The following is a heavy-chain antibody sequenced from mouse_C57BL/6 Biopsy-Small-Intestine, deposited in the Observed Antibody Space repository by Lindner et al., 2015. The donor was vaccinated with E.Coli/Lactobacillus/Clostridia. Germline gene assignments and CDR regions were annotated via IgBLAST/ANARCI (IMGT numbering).Heavy chain of an antibody. CDR1: GYTFTTYW. CDR3: ARDYGNSYYYTMDY. V-gene: IGHV1-7*01. J-gene: IGHJ4*01. CDR2: INPSSGYT. Sequence: VQLQESGAELAKPGASVKLSCKASGYTFTTYWMHWVRRRPGQGLEWVGYINPSSGYTKYNQKFKDKATLTADKSSSTAYMQLSSLTYEDSAVYYCARDYGNSYYYTMDYWGQGTSVTVSS. D-gene: IGHD2-1*01.